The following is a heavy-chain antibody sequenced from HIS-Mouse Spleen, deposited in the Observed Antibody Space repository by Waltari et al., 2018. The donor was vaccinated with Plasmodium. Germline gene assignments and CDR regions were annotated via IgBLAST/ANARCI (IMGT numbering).Heavy chain of an antibody. V-gene: IGHV3-53*02. Sequence: VQLVETGGGLIQPGGSLRLSCAASGFTVGCNFMSWVRQAPGKGMEWVSVIYSGGSTYYADSVKGRFTISRDNSKNTLYLQMNSLRAEETAVYYCARAAIAWGSPYYFDYWGQGTLVTVSS. CDR1: GFTVGCNF. CDR2: IYSGGST. D-gene: IGHD7-27*01. J-gene: IGHJ4*02. CDR3: ARAAIAWGSPYYFDY.